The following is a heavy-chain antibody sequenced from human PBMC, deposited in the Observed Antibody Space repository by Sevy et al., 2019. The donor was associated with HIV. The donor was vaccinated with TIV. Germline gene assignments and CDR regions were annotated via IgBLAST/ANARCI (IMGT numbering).Heavy chain of an antibody. V-gene: IGHV1-3*01. D-gene: IGHD3-10*01. CDR1: GYTFTSYA. Sequence: ASVKVSCKASGYTFTSYAFHWVRQAPGQRLEWMGWINAGNGNTKYSEKFQGRVTITRDTSASTAYMELSSLRSEDTAVYNCARDYFGSGTFYNGNFFDYWGQGTLVTVSS. J-gene: IGHJ4*02. CDR2: INAGNGNT. CDR3: ARDYFGSGTFYNGNFFDY.